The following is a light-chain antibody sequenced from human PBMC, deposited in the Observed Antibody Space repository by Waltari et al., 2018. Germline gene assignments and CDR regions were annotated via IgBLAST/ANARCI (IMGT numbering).Light chain of an antibody. CDR3: QQRSLWPLT. V-gene: IGKV3-11*01. Sequence: EIVLTQSPATLSLFAGVRATPSCRASESVSRYLGWYQQKPGQAPRLLIYDTSIRATGVPARFIGSWYGTDFTLTISSLEPEDFALYFWQQRSLWPLTFGGGTKVEI. CDR2: DTS. J-gene: IGKJ4*01. CDR1: ESVSRY.